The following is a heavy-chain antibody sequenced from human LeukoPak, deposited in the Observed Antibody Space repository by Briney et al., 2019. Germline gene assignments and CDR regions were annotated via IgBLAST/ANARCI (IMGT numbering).Heavy chain of an antibody. CDR2: ISYDGSNK. D-gene: IGHD3-3*01. Sequence: PGRSLRLSCAASGFTFSSYAMHWVRQAPGKGLEWVAVISYDGSNKYYADSVKGRFTISRDNSKNTLYLQMNSLRAEDTAVYYCARDDGHRFLEWLSQFDYWGQGTLVTVSS. CDR3: ARDDGHRFLEWLSQFDY. V-gene: IGHV3-30-3*01. J-gene: IGHJ4*02. CDR1: GFTFSSYA.